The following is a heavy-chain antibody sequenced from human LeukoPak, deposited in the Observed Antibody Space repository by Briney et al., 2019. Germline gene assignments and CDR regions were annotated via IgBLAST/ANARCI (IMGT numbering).Heavy chain of an antibody. J-gene: IGHJ4*02. CDR2: IYYSGST. D-gene: IGHD6-6*01. CDR1: GGSISSSSHY. V-gene: IGHV4-39*01. CDR3: ARQQRIAARPGLIDY. Sequence: SETLSLTCTVSGGSISSSSHYWGWIRQPPGKGLGWIGSIYYSGSTYYNPSLKSRVTISVDTSKNQFSLKLSSVTAADTAVYYCARQQRIAARPGLIDYWGQGTLVTVSS.